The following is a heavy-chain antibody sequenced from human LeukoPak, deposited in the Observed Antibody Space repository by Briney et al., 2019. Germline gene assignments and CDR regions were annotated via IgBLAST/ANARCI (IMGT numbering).Heavy chain of an antibody. CDR2: ISDSGSIT. D-gene: IGHD6-6*01. CDR3: AKGRYYTSSPDAFDI. Sequence: GGSLRLSCAASGFTFDNYVMTWVRPSAGKGLEWVSGISDSGSITYYAASVKARFSLSRDNSKNTLYLQMNSLRAEDTGVYYCAKGRYYTSSPDAFDIWSRGTMV. CDR1: GFTFDNYV. V-gene: IGHV3-23*01. J-gene: IGHJ3*02.